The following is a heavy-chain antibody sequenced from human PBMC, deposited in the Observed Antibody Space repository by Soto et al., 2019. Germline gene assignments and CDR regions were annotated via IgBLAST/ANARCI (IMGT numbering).Heavy chain of an antibody. CDR1: GASISSGNYY. V-gene: IGHV4-31*03. Sequence: QVQLQESGPGLVKPSQTLSLTCTVSGASISSGNYYWNWVRQYPGKGLEWVGYIYHSGTTYYNPSLKSRLSISLDTSKNQFSLKVSSVTAADTAVYYCARASFDYLWLYDYWGQGTLVTVSS. D-gene: IGHD3-9*01. J-gene: IGHJ4*02. CDR3: ARASFDYLWLYDY. CDR2: IYHSGTT.